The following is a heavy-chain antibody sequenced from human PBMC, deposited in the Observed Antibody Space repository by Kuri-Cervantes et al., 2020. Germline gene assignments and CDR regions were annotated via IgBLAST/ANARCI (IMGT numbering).Heavy chain of an antibody. V-gene: IGHV4-4*02. J-gene: IGHJ5*02. CDR3: ARGGMEVAALNWFDP. D-gene: IGHD6-19*01. CDR1: GGSISSSNW. Sequence: SETLSLTCAVSGGSISSSNWWSWVRQPPGKGLEWIGEINHSGSTNYNPSLKSRVTISVDTSKNQFSLKLSSMTASDTAMYYCARGGMEVAALNWFDPWGQGTLVTVSS. CDR2: INHSGST.